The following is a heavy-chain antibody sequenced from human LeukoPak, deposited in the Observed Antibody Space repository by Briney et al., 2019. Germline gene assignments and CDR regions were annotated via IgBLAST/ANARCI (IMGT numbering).Heavy chain of an antibody. Sequence: KPSETLSLTCTVSGGSISSSSYYWGWIRQPPGKGLEWIGSIYYSGSTYYNPSLKSRVTISVDTSKNQFSLKLSSVTAADTAVCYCARHRKWELLPQTLDYWGQGTLVTVSS. CDR2: IYYSGST. J-gene: IGHJ4*02. D-gene: IGHD1-26*01. V-gene: IGHV4-39*01. CDR1: GGSISSSSYY. CDR3: ARHRKWELLPQTLDY.